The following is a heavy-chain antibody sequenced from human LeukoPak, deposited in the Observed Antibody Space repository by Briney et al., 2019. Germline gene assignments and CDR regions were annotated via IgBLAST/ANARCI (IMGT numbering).Heavy chain of an antibody. CDR2: IGGGGGIT. CDR3: AKLSGSYFEY. J-gene: IGHJ4*02. V-gene: IGHV3-23*01. CDR1: GLTFNNYA. Sequence: GGSLRLSCAASGLTFNNYALSWVRQAPGKGLEWVSMIGGGGGITWYADSVKGRFTISRDNSKNTVYLQMISQRAEDTAVYYCAKLSGSYFEYWGQGTLVTVSS. D-gene: IGHD1-26*01.